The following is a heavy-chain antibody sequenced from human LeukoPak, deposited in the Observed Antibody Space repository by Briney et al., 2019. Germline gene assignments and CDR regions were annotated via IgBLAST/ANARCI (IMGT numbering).Heavy chain of an antibody. D-gene: IGHD3-22*01. V-gene: IGHV4-39*02. J-gene: IGHJ3*02. CDR2: IFYSGST. CDR3: ARDSTHYYDSSGYYSDAFDI. CDR1: GGSISSRSYY. Sequence: SETLSLTCTVSGGSISSRSYYWGWIRQPPGKGLEWIGSIFYSGSTYDNPSLKSRVTISVDTSKNQFSLKLSSVTAADTAVYYCARDSTHYYDSSGYYSDAFDIWGQGTMVTVSS.